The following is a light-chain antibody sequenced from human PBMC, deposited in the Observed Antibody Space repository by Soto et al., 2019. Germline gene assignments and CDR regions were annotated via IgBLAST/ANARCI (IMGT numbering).Light chain of an antibody. CDR1: SSDVGGYNY. CDR3: SSYTSGTTLYV. CDR2: ASS. Sequence: QSALIQPASVSGSPGQSITISCTGTSSDVGGYNYVSWYQHHQGKAPRLMIYASSNRPSGVSHRFSGSRSGNTASLTISGLQAEDEADYYCSSYTSGTTLYVFGTGTKLTVL. J-gene: IGLJ1*01. V-gene: IGLV2-14*01.